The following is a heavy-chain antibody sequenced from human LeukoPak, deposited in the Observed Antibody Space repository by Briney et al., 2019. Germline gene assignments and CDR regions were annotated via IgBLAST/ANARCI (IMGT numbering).Heavy chain of an antibody. Sequence: RASETLSLTCTVSGDSIRGYYWSWLRQPAREGLEWIGHIYTTGSTTYNPSLKSPVTMSVDTSKNQFSLKLNSVTAADTAVYYCARGYYSGWYFDLWGRGTLVTVSS. D-gene: IGHD2/OR15-2a*01. CDR1: GDSIRGYY. CDR2: IYTTGST. V-gene: IGHV4-4*07. CDR3: ARGYYSGWYFDL. J-gene: IGHJ2*01.